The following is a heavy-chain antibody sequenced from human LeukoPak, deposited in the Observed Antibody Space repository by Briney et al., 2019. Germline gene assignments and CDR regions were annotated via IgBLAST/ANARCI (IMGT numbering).Heavy chain of an antibody. CDR1: GYTLTELS. CDR3: ATFGNVVAPVDY. V-gene: IGHV1-24*01. J-gene: IGHJ4*02. D-gene: IGHD2-15*01. CDR2: FDPEDGET. Sequence: ASVKVSCKVSGYTLTELSMHWVRQAPGKGLEWMGGFDPEDGETIYAQKFQGRVTMTEDTSTDTAYMELSSLRSEDTVVYYCATFGNVVAPVDYWGQGTLVTVSS.